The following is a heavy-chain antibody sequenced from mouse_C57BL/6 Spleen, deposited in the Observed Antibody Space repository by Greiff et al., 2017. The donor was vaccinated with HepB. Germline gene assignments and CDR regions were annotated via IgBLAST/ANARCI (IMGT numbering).Heavy chain of an antibody. D-gene: IGHD2-1*01. CDR1: GYSFTGYY. V-gene: IGHV1-42*01. Sequence: EVQLQQSGPELVKPGASVKISCKASGYSFTGYYMNWVKQSPEKSLEWIGETNPSTGGTTYNQKFKAKATLTVDKSSSTAYMQLKSLTSEDSAVYYCARYGHYSYFDYWGQGTTLTVSS. CDR3: ARYGHYSYFDY. CDR2: TNPSTGGT. J-gene: IGHJ2*01.